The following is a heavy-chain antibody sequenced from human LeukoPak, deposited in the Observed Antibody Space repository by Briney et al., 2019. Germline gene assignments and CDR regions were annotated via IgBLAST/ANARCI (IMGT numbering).Heavy chain of an antibody. CDR1: GGSTRSYY. J-gene: IGHJ4*02. Sequence: PSETLSLTCTVSGGSTRSYYWNWLRQPPGKGLEWIGHIYYSGSTRYNPSLKSRVTISIDTSKNQFSLKLSSVTAADTAVYYCASGGGATGYFDYWGQGTLVTVSS. CDR3: ASGGGATGYFDY. CDR2: IYYSGST. V-gene: IGHV4-59*01. D-gene: IGHD1-26*01.